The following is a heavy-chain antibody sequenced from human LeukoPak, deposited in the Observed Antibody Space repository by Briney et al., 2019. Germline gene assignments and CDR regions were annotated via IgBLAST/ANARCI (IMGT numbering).Heavy chain of an antibody. CDR3: ARDLSRSCSGGSCYPPSNWFDP. V-gene: IGHV1-2*02. D-gene: IGHD2-15*01. Sequence: SVKVSCKASGYTFTGYYMHWVRQAPGQGLEWMGWINPNSGGTNYAQKFQGRVTMTRDTSISTAYMELSRLRSDDTAVYYCARDLSRSCSGGSCYPPSNWFDPWGQGTLVTVSS. CDR2: INPNSGGT. J-gene: IGHJ5*02. CDR1: GYTFTGYY.